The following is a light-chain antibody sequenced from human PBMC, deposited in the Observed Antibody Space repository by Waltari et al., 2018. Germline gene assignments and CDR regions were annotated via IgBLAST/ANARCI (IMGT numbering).Light chain of an antibody. CDR3: SSYAGSNKPL. V-gene: IGLV2-8*01. CDR2: EVS. CDR1: SSDVGGYNY. J-gene: IGLJ2*01. Sequence: QSALTQPPSASGSPGQSVTISCTGTSSDVGGYNYVSWYQQHPGKAPKLMISEVSKRPSVVPDSVSGSKSGYTASLTVSGLQAEDEADYYCSSYAGSNKPLCGGGTKLTVL.